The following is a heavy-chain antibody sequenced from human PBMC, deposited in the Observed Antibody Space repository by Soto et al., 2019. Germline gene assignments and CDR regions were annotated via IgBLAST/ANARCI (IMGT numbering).Heavy chain of an antibody. V-gene: IGHV4-31*03. CDR2: ISYSGST. CDR3: ARAPRGNYGYPPYFDY. CDR1: GGSISSGGYY. J-gene: IGHJ4*02. Sequence: SETLSLTCTVSGGSISSGGYYWSWIRQHPGKGLEWIGYISYSGSTYYNSSLKSRVTISVDTSKNQFSLKLSSVTAADTAVYYCARAPRGNYGYPPYFDYWGQGTLVTVSS. D-gene: IGHD3-10*01.